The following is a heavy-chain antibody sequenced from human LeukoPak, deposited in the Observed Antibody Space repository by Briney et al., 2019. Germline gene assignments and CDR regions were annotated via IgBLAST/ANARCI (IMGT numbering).Heavy chain of an antibody. CDR1: GGTFSSYS. CDR2: IIPILGIA. J-gene: IGHJ2*01. D-gene: IGHD4-17*01. Sequence: ASVKVSCKASGGTFSSYSISWVRQAPGQGLEWMGRIIPILGIANYAQKFQGRVTITADKSTSTAYMELSSLRSEDTAVYYCARVLSRYGPSGYFDLWGRGTLVTVSS. V-gene: IGHV1-69*04. CDR3: ARVLSRYGPSGYFDL.